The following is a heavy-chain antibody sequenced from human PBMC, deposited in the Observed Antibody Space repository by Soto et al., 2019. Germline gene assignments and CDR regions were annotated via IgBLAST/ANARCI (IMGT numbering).Heavy chain of an antibody. CDR1: SGSFSGYY. Sequence: SETLSLTCSIYSGSFSGYYWSWIRQPPGKGLEWIGEISQSGNTNYSPPLKSRVSISIDTSKKQFSLNLASVSAADTAVYYCARAPRVSGSSQTRPDFWGQGTLVTVSS. CDR3: ARAPRVSGSSQTRPDF. D-gene: IGHD6-6*01. CDR2: ISQSGNT. J-gene: IGHJ4*02. V-gene: IGHV4-34*01.